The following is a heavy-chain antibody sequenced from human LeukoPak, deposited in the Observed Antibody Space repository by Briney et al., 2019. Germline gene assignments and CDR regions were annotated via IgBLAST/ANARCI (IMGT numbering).Heavy chain of an antibody. CDR2: IYPGDSDT. CDR3: ARSPWKSAYDFWSGTTAPDAFDI. V-gene: IGHV5-51*01. D-gene: IGHD3-3*01. CDR1: GYSFTSYW. J-gene: IGHJ3*02. Sequence: GESLKISCKGSGYSFTSYWIGWVRQMPGKGLEWMGIIYPGDSDTRYSPSFQGQVTISADKSISTAYLQWSSLKASDTAMYYCARSPWKSAYDFWSGTTAPDAFDIWGQGTMVTVSS.